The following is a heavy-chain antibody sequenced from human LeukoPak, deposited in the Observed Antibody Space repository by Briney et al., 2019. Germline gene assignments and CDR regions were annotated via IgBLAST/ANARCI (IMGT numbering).Heavy chain of an antibody. V-gene: IGHV3-48*03. D-gene: IGHD5-12*01. J-gene: IGHJ4*02. CDR2: ISSSDSST. CDR1: GFTFSSYE. CDR3: ARDKYSGFVFDC. Sequence: PGGSLRLSCAASGFTFSSYEMTWVRQAPGKGLEWVSYISSSDSSTYYADSVKGRFTISRDNAKNSLSLQMNSLRVEDTAVYCCARDKYSGFVFDCWGQGTLVTVSS.